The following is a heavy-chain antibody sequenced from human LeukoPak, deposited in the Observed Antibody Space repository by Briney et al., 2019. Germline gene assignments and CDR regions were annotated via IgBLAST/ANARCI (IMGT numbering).Heavy chain of an antibody. V-gene: IGHV3-23*01. D-gene: IGHD5-12*01. Sequence: GGSLRLSCAASGFTYSSYAMSWVRQAPGKGLEWVSAISGSGGSTYYADSVKGRFTISRDNSKNTLYLQMNSLRAEDTAVYYCAKDPLADSGYDFQGDFDYWGQGTLVTVSS. CDR2: ISGSGGST. CDR3: AKDPLADSGYDFQGDFDY. J-gene: IGHJ4*02. CDR1: GFTYSSYA.